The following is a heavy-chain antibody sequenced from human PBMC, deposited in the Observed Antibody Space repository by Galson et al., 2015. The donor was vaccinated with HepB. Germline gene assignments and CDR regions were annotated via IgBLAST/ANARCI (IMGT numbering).Heavy chain of an antibody. V-gene: IGHV4-61*02. D-gene: IGHD6-13*01. CDR1: GDSISSNNYY. Sequence: TLSLTCSVSGDSISSNNYYWTWIRQPVGKALEWIGRTYTSGSVDYNPSLKSRVTISVDTSKNQFSLKLSSVTAADTAMYFCARGKAAAGMRYYFDYWGQGTLVTVSS. CDR3: ARGKAAAGMRYYFDY. J-gene: IGHJ4*02. CDR2: TYTSGSV.